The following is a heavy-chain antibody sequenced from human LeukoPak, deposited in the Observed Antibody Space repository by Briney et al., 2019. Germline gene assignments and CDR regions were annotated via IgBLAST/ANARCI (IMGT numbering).Heavy chain of an antibody. V-gene: IGHV4-39*07. CDR1: GGSISSSSYY. J-gene: IGHJ5*02. CDR3: ARAKSVTAIPYNWFDP. Sequence: SETLSHTCTVSGGSISSSSYYWGWIRQPPGKGLEWIGSIYYSGSTYYNPSLKSRVTISVDTSKNQFSLKLSSVTAADTAVYYCARAKSVTAIPYNWFDPWGQGTLVTVSS. CDR2: IYYSGST. D-gene: IGHD2-21*02.